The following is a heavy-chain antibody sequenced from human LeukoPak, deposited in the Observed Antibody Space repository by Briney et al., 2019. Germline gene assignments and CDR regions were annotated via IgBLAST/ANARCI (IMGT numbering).Heavy chain of an antibody. J-gene: IGHJ4*02. CDR1: GGSISSRSYY. Sequence: SETLSLTCTVSGGSISSRSYYWGWIRQPPRKGLEWLWSIYYSGSTWSTYYNPSLKSRITVSEDTYKSQFSLKLSSVTAADTAVYYCAREGRYDSSGYYYVHYWGQGTLVTVSS. D-gene: IGHD3-22*01. V-gene: IGHV4-39*07. CDR3: AREGRYDSSGYYYVHY. CDR2: IYYSGSTWST.